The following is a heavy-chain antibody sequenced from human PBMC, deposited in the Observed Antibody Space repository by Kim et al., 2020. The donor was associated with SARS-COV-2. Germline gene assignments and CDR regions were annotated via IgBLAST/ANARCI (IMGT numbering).Heavy chain of an antibody. J-gene: IGHJ4*02. Sequence: GGSLRLSCAASGFTFSSYSMNWVRQAPGKGLEWVSYISSSSSTIYYADSVKGRFTISRDNAKNSLYLQMNSLRDEDTAVYYCAREDGGFPYYDFWSGYRHFDYWGQGTLVTVSS. D-gene: IGHD3-3*01. CDR3: AREDGGFPYYDFWSGYRHFDY. CDR2: ISSSSSTI. V-gene: IGHV3-48*02. CDR1: GFTFSSYS.